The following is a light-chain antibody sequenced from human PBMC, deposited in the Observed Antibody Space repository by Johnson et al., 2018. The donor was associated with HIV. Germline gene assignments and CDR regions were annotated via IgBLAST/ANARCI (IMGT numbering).Light chain of an antibody. Sequence: QPVLTQPPSVSAAPGQKVTISCSGSSSNIGNNYVSWYQQVPGAAPKLLIYDNNRRPSGIPDRFSGSKSGTSATLGITGLQTGDEADCYCGTWDSSLSGGLYVFGSGTRVTVL. CDR1: SSNIGNNY. CDR2: DNN. V-gene: IGLV1-51*01. J-gene: IGLJ1*01. CDR3: GTWDSSLSGGLYV.